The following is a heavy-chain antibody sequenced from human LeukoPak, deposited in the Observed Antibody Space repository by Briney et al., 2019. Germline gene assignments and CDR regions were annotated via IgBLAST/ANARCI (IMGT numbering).Heavy chain of an antibody. CDR3: ARLPNYTTGWLNWFDP. CDR1: GFTFSSYA. V-gene: IGHV3-23*01. Sequence: GGSLRLSCAASGFTFSSYAMSWVRQAPGKGLEWVSGISASGNSTYYPDSVKGRFTISRDNSKNTLYLRMNSLRAEDTALYYCARLPNYTTGWLNWFDPWGQGTLVTVSS. CDR2: ISASGNST. J-gene: IGHJ5*02. D-gene: IGHD6-19*01.